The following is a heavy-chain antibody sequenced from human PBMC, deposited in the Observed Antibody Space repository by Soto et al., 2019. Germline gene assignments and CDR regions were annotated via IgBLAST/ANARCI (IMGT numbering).Heavy chain of an antibody. CDR1: GGSISSGGYY. J-gene: IGHJ5*02. D-gene: IGHD3-22*01. CDR3: ARADYYYDSSGYFGFDP. CDR2: IYYSGST. Sequence: QVQLQESGPGLVKPSQTLSLTCTVSGGSISSGGYYWSWIRQHPGKGLEWIGYIYYSGSTYYNPSLKSRVTISGDTSKKPFSLKLSSVTAADTAVYYCARADYYYDSSGYFGFDPWGQGTLVTVSS. V-gene: IGHV4-31*03.